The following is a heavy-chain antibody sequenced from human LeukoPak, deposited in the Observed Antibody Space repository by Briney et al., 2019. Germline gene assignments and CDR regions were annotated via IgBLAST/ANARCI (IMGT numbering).Heavy chain of an antibody. CDR3: ARSYCSGGSCYSTGFDP. Sequence: GESLRLSCAASGFTFSSYSMNWVRQAPGKGLEWVSSISSSSSYIYYADSVKGRFTISRDNAKNSLYLQMNSLRAEDTAVYYCARSYCSGGSCYSTGFDPWGQGTLVTVSS. V-gene: IGHV3-21*01. CDR2: ISSSSSYI. CDR1: GFTFSSYS. D-gene: IGHD2-15*01. J-gene: IGHJ5*02.